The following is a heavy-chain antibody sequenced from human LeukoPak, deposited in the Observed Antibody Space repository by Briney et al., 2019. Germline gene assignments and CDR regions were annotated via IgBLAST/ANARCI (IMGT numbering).Heavy chain of an antibody. CDR3: ARVRGGYSSSWYGLDY. V-gene: IGHV3-7*01. Sequence: GGSLRLSCAASGFTYSSYWMSWVRQAPGKGLEWVANIKQDGSEKYYVDSVKGRFTISRDNAKNSLYLQMNSLRAEDTAVYYCARVRGGYSSSWYGLDYWGQGTLVTVSS. CDR1: GFTYSSYW. D-gene: IGHD6-13*01. CDR2: IKQDGSEK. J-gene: IGHJ4*02.